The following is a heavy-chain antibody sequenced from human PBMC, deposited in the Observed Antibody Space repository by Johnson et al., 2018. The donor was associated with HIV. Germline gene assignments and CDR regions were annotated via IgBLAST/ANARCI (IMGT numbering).Heavy chain of an antibody. CDR2: IFSGGTT. D-gene: IGHD5-24*01. CDR1: GFTVSSNY. J-gene: IGHJ3*02. CDR3: ARACRDGYTCDAFDI. V-gene: IGHV3-66*01. Sequence: VQLVESGGGLVQPGGSLRLSCAASGFTVSSNYMTWVRQAPGKGLEWVSVIFSGGTTYYADSVKGIFIISRDHSKNTLYLQMNSLRAEDTAVYYCARACRDGYTCDAFDIWGQGTMVTVSS.